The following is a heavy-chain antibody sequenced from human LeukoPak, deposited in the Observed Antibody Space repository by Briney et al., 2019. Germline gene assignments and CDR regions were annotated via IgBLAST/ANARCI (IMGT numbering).Heavy chain of an antibody. Sequence: SETLSLTCTVSGGSISSYYWSWIRQPPGKGLEWIGYIYYSGSTNYNPSLKSRVTISVDTSKNQFSLKLSSVTAADTAVYYCASSRYYYDSSGYQPGGAFDIWGQGTMVTVSS. D-gene: IGHD3-22*01. CDR1: GGSISSYY. J-gene: IGHJ3*02. CDR3: ASSRYYYDSSGYQPGGAFDI. V-gene: IGHV4-59*01. CDR2: IYYSGST.